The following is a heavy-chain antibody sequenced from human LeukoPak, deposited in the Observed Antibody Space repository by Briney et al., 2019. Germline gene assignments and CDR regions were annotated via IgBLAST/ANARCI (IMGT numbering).Heavy chain of an antibody. Sequence: SETLSLTCTVSGGSISSYYWSWIRQPPGKGLEWIGYIYYSGSTNYNPSLKSRVTISVDTSKYQFSLKLSSVTAADTAVYYCARHAPWGYYDSSGFDYWGQGTLVTVSS. CDR2: IYYSGST. CDR3: ARHAPWGYYDSSGFDY. CDR1: GGSISSYY. D-gene: IGHD3-22*01. J-gene: IGHJ4*02. V-gene: IGHV4-59*08.